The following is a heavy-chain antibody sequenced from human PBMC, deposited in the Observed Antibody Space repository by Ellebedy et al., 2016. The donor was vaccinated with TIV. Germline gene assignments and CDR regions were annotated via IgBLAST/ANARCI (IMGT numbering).Heavy chain of an antibody. CDR3: ARWFGELLYVRWFDP. V-gene: IGHV4-39*01. D-gene: IGHD3-10*01. CDR2: LYYTGST. J-gene: IGHJ5*02. CDR1: GGSISRSSSY. Sequence: GSLRLSCTVSGGSISRSSSYWGWIRQPPGKGLEWIGSLYYTGSTDYNPSLKSRVTIFADTSKNQFSLRLSSVTAADTAVYYCARWFGELLYVRWFDPWGQGTLVTVSS.